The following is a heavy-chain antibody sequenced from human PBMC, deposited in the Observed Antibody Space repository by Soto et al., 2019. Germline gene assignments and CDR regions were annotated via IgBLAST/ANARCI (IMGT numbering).Heavy chain of an antibody. CDR1: GFTFSDYY. Sequence: QVQLVESGGGLVKPGGSLRLSCAASGFTFSDYYMSWIRQAPGKGLEWVSYISSSGSTIYYADSVKGRFTISRDNAKNSLYLQMNSLRAEDTAVYYCAASRDGYSHYYYYGMDVWDQGTTVTVSS. CDR3: AASRDGYSHYYYYGMDV. J-gene: IGHJ6*02. CDR2: ISSSGSTI. V-gene: IGHV3-11*01. D-gene: IGHD5-18*01.